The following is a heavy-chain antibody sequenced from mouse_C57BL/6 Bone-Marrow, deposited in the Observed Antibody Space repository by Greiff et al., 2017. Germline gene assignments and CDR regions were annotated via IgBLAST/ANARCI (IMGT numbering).Heavy chain of an antibody. Sequence: QVHVKQSGAELVKPGASVKLSCKASGYTFTSYWMHWVKQRPGQGLEWIGYINPSSGYTKYNQKFKDKATLTADKSSSTAYMQLSSLTYEDSAVYYCARYDDGEGAMDYWGQGTSVTGSS. CDR2: INPSSGYT. CDR1: GYTFTSYW. J-gene: IGHJ4*01. CDR3: ARYDDGEGAMDY. V-gene: IGHV1-7*01. D-gene: IGHD2-3*01.